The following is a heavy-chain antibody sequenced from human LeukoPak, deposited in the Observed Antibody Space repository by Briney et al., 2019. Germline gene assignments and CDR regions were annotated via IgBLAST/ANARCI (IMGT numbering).Heavy chain of an antibody. CDR1: GGFISSYY. J-gene: IGHJ3*01. V-gene: IGHV4-59*08. CDR2: IYYSGST. D-gene: IGHD4-23*01. CDR3: ARPSLDYGGIDAFDF. Sequence: SETLSLTCTVSGGFISSYYWSWIRQPPGKGLEWIGFIYYSGSTNYNPSLKSRVTISVDTSKNQFSLKLSSVTAADTAVYYCARPSLDYGGIDAFDFWGQGTLVTVSS.